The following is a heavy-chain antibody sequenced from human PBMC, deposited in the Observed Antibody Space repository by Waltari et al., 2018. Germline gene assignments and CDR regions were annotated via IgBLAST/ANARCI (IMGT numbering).Heavy chain of an antibody. CDR3: ARGLAGTARSERFDY. V-gene: IGHV3-30*01. CDR2: ISYDGSKK. CDR1: GFTFSSYA. D-gene: IGHD6-19*01. J-gene: IGHJ4*02. Sequence: QVQLVESGGGVVQPGRSLRLSCAASGFTFSSYAMHWVRQAPGKGLAWVAVISYDGSKKDYADSVKGRFTRSRDNSKNTLYLHMNRLRAEGTAVYYGARGLAGTARSERFDYWGQGTLVTVSS.